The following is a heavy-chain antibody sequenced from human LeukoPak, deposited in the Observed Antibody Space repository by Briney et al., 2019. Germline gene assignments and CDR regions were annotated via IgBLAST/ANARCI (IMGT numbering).Heavy chain of an antibody. CDR3: GREHPVADWAVDI. D-gene: IGHD3-9*01. Sequence: PAETLSLTCSVSGGSISSYSWSWIRQPPGKGLEWIGYIDYRGNSNYNPSLKSRVTISADPSKNQFSLKLTSVNAAATAVYHCGREHPVADWAVDIWGRGTMVTVSS. J-gene: IGHJ3*02. CDR2: IDYRGNS. V-gene: IGHV4-59*01. CDR1: GGSISSYS.